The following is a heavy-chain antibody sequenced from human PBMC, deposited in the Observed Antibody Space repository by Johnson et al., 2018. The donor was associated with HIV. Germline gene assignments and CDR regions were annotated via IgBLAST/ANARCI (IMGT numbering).Heavy chain of an antibody. Sequence: EVQLVESGGGVVRPGGSLRLSCAASGFTFDDYGMSWVRQVPGKGLEWVSGTNWNGGSTGYADSVKGRFTISRDNAKNSLYLQMNSLRAKDTGLYYWGRETVATYCGGDCYSGAFDIWGQGTMVTVSS. CDR3: GRETVATYCGGDCYSGAFDI. D-gene: IGHD2-21*01. CDR2: TNWNGGST. J-gene: IGHJ3*02. V-gene: IGHV3-20*04. CDR1: GFTFDDYG.